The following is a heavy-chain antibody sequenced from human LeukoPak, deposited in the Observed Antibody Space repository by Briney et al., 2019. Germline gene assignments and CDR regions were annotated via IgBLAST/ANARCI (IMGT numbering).Heavy chain of an antibody. D-gene: IGHD4-11*01. CDR1: GGSVSSGSYY. Sequence: PSETLSLTCTVSGGSVSSGSYYWSWIRQPPGKGLEWIGYIYYSGSTNYNPSLKSRVTISVDTSKNQFSLKLSSVTAADTAVYYCARYVTVTTHYYYYYGMDVWGQGTTVTVSS. CDR2: IYYSGST. CDR3: ARYVTVTTHYYYYYGMDV. V-gene: IGHV4-61*01. J-gene: IGHJ6*02.